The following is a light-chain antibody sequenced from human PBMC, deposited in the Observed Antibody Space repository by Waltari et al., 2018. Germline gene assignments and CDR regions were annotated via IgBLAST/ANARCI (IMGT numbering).Light chain of an antibody. Sequence: EIVMTQSPATLSVSPGERATLSCRASQSVTTNLAWYQQKPGQAPRPLIHGASTRATDIPARFSGSGSGTEFTLTISSLQSEDCAVYYCHQYNDGPPFNFGQGTKLEIK. CDR3: HQYNDGPPFN. V-gene: IGKV3-15*01. CDR1: QSVTTN. CDR2: GAS. J-gene: IGKJ2*01.